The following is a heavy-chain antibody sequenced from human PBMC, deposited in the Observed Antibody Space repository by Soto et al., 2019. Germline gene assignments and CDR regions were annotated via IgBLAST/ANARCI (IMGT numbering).Heavy chain of an antibody. CDR3: AIGGDWYFFDM. Sequence: GESLKISCKGSGYSFTNYWIGWVRQMPGKGLEWMGSIYPGDSDTRYSPSFQGQVTISADKSISTAYLQWSSLRASDTAMYYCAIGGDWYFFDMWAQGTMVTVSS. V-gene: IGHV5-51*01. CDR2: IYPGDSDT. J-gene: IGHJ3*02. CDR1: GYSFTNYW. D-gene: IGHD2-21*02.